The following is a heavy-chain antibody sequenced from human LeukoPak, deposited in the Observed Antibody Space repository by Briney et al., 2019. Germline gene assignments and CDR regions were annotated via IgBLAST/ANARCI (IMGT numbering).Heavy chain of an antibody. J-gene: IGHJ4*02. V-gene: IGHV4-39*02. D-gene: IGHD2/OR15-2a*01. Sequence: SETLSLTCTVSGGSISSSSYYSGWVRQPPGKGLGWIGQLYYSGSTYYNSSLKSRVTISVDTSKNQFSLKLSSVTAADTAVYYCARDDPNKYYFDYWGQGTLVTVSS. CDR1: GGSISSSSYY. CDR2: LYYSGST. CDR3: ARDDPNKYYFDY.